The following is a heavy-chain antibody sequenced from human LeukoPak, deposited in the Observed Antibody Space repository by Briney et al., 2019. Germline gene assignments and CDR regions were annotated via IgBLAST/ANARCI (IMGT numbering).Heavy chain of an antibody. CDR1: GGSFSGYY. CDR3: ARHSRVTSWVMDV. V-gene: IGHV4-34*01. J-gene: IGHJ6*02. CDR2: INHSGST. Sequence: SETLSLTCAVYGGSFSGYYWSWIRQPPGKGLEWIGEINHSGSTNYNPSLKSRVTISVDTSKNQSSLKLSSVTAADTAVYYCARHSRVTSWVMDVWGQGTTVTVSS. D-gene: IGHD4-11*01.